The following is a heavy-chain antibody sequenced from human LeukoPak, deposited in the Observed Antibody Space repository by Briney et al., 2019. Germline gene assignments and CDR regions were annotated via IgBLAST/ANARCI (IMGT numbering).Heavy chain of an antibody. J-gene: IGHJ5*02. Sequence: GGSLRLSCATSGFIFSRYSMNWVRQVPGKGLEWVSSIGGTSRSIYHADSVRGRFTISRDNAKNSLFLQMNSLRGEDTAVNYCVGEGIVEPAATEGFDAWGQGTLVTVSS. CDR1: GFIFSRYS. CDR2: IGGTSRSI. D-gene: IGHD2-2*01. V-gene: IGHV3-21*06. CDR3: VGEGIVEPAATEGFDA.